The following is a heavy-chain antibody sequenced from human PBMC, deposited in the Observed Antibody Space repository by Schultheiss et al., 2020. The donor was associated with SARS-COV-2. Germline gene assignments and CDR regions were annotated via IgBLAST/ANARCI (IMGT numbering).Heavy chain of an antibody. D-gene: IGHD1/OR15-1a*01. CDR2: INSDGTTT. CDR1: GFTFSNYW. V-gene: IGHV3-74*01. CDR3: TRGEQAPFDY. Sequence: GGSLRLSCAASGFTFSNYWMHWVRQAPGKGLVWVSRINSDGTTTDYADSVKGRITVSRDNSRNTLYLQMNSLRTEDTAVYYCTRGEQAPFDYWGQGTLVTVSS. J-gene: IGHJ4*02.